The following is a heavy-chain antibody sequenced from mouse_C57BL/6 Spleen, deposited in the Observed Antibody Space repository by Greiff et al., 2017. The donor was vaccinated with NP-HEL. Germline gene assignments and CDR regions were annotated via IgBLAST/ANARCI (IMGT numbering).Heavy chain of an antibody. CDR3: ARRSNYVDWYYAMDY. J-gene: IGHJ4*01. CDR2: INPGSGGT. CDR1: GYAFTNYL. V-gene: IGHV1-54*01. D-gene: IGHD2-5*01. Sequence: VQLQQSGAELVRPGTSVKVSCKASGYAFTNYLIEWVKQRPGQGLEWIGVINPGSGGTNYNEKFKGKATLTADKSSSTAYMQLSSLTSEDSAVYFCARRSNYVDWYYAMDYWGQGTSVTVSS.